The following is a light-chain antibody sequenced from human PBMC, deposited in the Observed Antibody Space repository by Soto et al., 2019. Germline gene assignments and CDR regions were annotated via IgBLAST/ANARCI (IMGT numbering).Light chain of an antibody. J-gene: IGKJ5*01. CDR3: QGYNNGRRIC. CDR2: DAS. Sequence: IVFSQSPGTLSLSTGDRDTLSCRASQSISSKLVWYQQKPGQSPRLLIYDASTRATGVPARFIGSGSGTEFTLTISSLQSEDFAVYYCQGYNNGRRICFGQGTRLAIK. CDR1: QSISSK. V-gene: IGKV3-15*01.